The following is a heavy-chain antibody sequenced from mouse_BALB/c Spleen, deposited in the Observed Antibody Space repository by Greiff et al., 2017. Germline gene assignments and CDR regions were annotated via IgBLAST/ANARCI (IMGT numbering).Heavy chain of an antibody. CDR1: GDSITSGY. V-gene: IGHV3-8*02. CDR2: ISYSGST. D-gene: IGHD4-1*02. CDR3: AGQLGRKPWFAY. J-gene: IGHJ3*01. Sequence: EVKLQESGPSLVKPSQTLSLTCSVTGDSITSGYWNWIRKFPGNKLEYMGYISYSGSTYYNPSLKSRISITRDTSKNQYYLQLNSVTTEDTATYYCAGQLGRKPWFAYWGQGTLVTVSA.